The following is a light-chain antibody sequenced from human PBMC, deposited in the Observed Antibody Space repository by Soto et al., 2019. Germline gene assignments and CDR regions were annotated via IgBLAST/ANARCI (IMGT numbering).Light chain of an antibody. J-gene: IGKJ2*01. CDR3: HQYDDGPYT. CDR2: GAS. CDR1: QSVNSN. Sequence: EMVMTQSPAILSVSPGESATLSCRASQSVNSNYLAWYQQHPGQPPRLLIYGASTRATGIPVRFSGSGSGTEFTLTISSLQSEDFAVYYCHQYDDGPYTFGQGTKVDI. V-gene: IGKV3-15*01.